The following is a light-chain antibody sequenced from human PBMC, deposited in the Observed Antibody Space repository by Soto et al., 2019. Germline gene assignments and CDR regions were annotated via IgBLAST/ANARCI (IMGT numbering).Light chain of an antibody. CDR1: TLGSKF. CDR3: QAWDSGTVV. Sequence: SYELTQPPSVSVSPGQTANITCSGNTLGSKFVFWYQQKAGQSPMVVIYEDTKRPSGIHERFSGSNSGNTATLTISGTQAMDEADFYCQAWDSGTVVFGGGTKLTVL. V-gene: IGLV3-1*01. J-gene: IGLJ2*01. CDR2: EDT.